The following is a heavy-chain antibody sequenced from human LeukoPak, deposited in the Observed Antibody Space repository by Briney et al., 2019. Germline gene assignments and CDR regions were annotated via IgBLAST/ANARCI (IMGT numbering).Heavy chain of an antibody. Sequence: GGSLRLSCAASGFTFSSYSMNWVRQAPGKGLEWVSYISSSSSIIYYADSVKGRFTISRDNAKNSLYLQMNSLRAEDTAVYYCARDNEEYYFDYWGQGTLVTVSS. D-gene: IGHD1-1*01. J-gene: IGHJ4*02. CDR3: ARDNEEYYFDY. CDR1: GFTFSSYS. CDR2: ISSSSSII. V-gene: IGHV3-48*01.